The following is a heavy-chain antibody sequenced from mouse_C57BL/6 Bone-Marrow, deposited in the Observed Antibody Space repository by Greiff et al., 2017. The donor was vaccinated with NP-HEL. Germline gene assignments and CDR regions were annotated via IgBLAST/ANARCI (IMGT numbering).Heavy chain of an antibody. V-gene: IGHV1-82*01. CDR3: AREGFITTVVATSDY. Sequence: QVQLQQSGPELVKPGASVKISCKASGYAFSSSWMNWVKQRPGKGLEWIGRIYPGDGDTNYNGKFKGKATLTADKSSSTAYMQLSSLTSEDSAVYFCAREGFITTVVATSDYWGQGTTLTVSS. D-gene: IGHD1-1*01. CDR1: GYAFSSSW. CDR2: IYPGDGDT. J-gene: IGHJ2*01.